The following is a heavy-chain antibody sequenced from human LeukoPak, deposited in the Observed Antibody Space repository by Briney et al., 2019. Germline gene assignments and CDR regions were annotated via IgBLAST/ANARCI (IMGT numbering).Heavy chain of an antibody. CDR1: GFTFSSYS. V-gene: IGHV3-21*01. J-gene: IGHJ6*04. CDR3: ARDMVRGVIASMDV. D-gene: IGHD3-10*01. CDR2: ISSSSSYI. Sequence: GGTLRLSCAASGFTFSSYSMNWVRQAPGKGLEWVSSISSSSSYIYYADSVKGRFTISRAYAKNSLYLQMNSLRAEDTAVYYCARDMVRGVIASMDVWGKGTTVTVSS.